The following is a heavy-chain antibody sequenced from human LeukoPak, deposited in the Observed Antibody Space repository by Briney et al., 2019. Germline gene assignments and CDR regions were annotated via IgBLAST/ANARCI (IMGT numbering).Heavy chain of an antibody. CDR3: ARDLYSGSYYFDY. CDR1: GGSISSYY. J-gene: IGHJ4*02. CDR2: IYYSGST. Sequence: PSETLSLTCTVSGGSISSYYWSWIRQPPGKGLEWIGYIYYSGSTNYNPSLKSRVTISVDTSKNQFSLKLSSVTAADTAVYYCARDLYSGSYYFDYWGQGELGSVSS. V-gene: IGHV4-59*01. D-gene: IGHD1-26*01.